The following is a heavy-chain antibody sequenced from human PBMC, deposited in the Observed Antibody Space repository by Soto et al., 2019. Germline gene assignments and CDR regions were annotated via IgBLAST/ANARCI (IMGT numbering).Heavy chain of an antibody. V-gene: IGHV3-64*01. CDR1: GFTFSSYA. D-gene: IGHD6-19*01. CDR2: ISSNGGST. J-gene: IGHJ4*02. CDR3: ASTGYSSGWRPFDY. Sequence: GGSLRLSCAASGFTFSSYAMHWVRQAPGKGLEYVSAISSNGGSTYYANSVKGRFTISRDNSKNTLYLQMGSLRAEDMAVYYCASTGYSSGWRPFDYWDQGTLVTVSS.